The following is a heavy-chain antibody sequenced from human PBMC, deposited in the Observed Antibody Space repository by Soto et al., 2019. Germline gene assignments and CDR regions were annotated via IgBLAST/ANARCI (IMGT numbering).Heavy chain of an antibody. CDR2: ISWNSGSI. CDR1: GFTFDDYA. D-gene: IGHD1-7*01. CDR3: AKDLSITGTTIFDY. Sequence: GGSLRLSCAASGFTFDDYAMHWVRQAPGKGLEWVSGISWNSGSIGYADSVKGRFTISRDNAKNSLYLQMNSLRAEDTALYYCAKDLSITGTTIFDYWGQGTLVTVSS. J-gene: IGHJ4*02. V-gene: IGHV3-9*01.